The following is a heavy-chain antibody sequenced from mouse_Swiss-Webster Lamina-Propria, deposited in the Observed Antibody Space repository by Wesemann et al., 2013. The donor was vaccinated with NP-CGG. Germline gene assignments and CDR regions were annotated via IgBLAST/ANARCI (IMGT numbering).Heavy chain of an antibody. CDR2: NGAT. CDR3: ARWDYRYDGDYYAMDY. J-gene: IGHJ4*01. V-gene: IGHV1S34*01. D-gene: IGHD2-14*01. Sequence: NGATSYNQKFKGKATFTVDTSSSTAYMQFNSLTSEDSAVYYCARWDYRYDGDYYAMDYWGQGTSVTVSS.